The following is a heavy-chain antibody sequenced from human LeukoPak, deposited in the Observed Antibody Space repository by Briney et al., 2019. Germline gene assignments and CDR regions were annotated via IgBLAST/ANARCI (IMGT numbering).Heavy chain of an antibody. D-gene: IGHD3-3*01. J-gene: IGHJ4*02. CDR2: IYYSGST. CDR3: ARLASYYDFWSGYYPLLFDY. V-gene: IGHV4-39*01. CDR1: GGSISSSSYY. Sequence: SETLSLTCTVSGGSISSSSYYWGWIRQPPGKGLEWIGSIYYSGSTYYNPSLKIRVTISVDTSKNQFSLKLSSVTAADTAVYYCARLASYYDFWSGYYPLLFDYWGQGTLVTVSS.